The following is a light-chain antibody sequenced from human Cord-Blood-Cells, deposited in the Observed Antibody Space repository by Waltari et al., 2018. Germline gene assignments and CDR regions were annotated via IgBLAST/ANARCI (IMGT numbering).Light chain of an antibody. CDR2: DVS. V-gene: IGLV2-11*01. CDR1: SSDVGGYNY. J-gene: IGLJ2*01. Sequence: QSALTQPRSVSGSPGPSVPLSCPRTSSDVGGYNYVSWYQQHPGKAPKLMIYDVSKRPSGVPDRFSGSKSGNTASLTISGLQAEDEADYYCCSYAGSVVFGGGTKLTVL. CDR3: CSYAGSVV.